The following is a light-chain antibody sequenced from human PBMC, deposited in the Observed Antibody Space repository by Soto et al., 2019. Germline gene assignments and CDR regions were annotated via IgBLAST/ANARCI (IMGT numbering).Light chain of an antibody. J-gene: IGKJ5*01. CDR2: DAS. CDR3: QQRSNWPIT. V-gene: IGKV3-11*01. Sequence: EIVLTQSPATLSLSPGERAPLSCRASQSVSSYLAWYQQQPGQAPRLLIYDASNRATGIPARFSGSGSGTDFTLPISSLEPEDFAVYYCQQRSNWPITFGQGTRLEIK. CDR1: QSVSSY.